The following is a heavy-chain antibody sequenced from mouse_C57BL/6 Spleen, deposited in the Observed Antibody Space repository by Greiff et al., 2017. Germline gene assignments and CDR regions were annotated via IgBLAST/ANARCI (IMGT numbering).Heavy chain of an antibody. CDR2: IYWDDDK. Sequence: QVTLKVSGPGILQSSQTLSLTCSFSGFSLSTSGMGVSWIRQPSGKGREWLANIYWDDDKRYNTSLKSRLTISKDTSRNQVFLKITRVDTADTATYDCARSVNWDCFDYWGQGTTLTVSS. J-gene: IGHJ2*01. V-gene: IGHV8-12*01. CDR3: ARSVNWDCFDY. D-gene: IGHD4-1*01. CDR1: GFSLSTSGMG.